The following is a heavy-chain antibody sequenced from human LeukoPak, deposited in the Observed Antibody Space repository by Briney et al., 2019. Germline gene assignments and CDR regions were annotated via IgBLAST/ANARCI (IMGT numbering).Heavy chain of an antibody. D-gene: IGHD2-21*01. Sequence: SETLSLTCAVSGGSISTYYWSWIRQSPGKGLEWIGYIYYGGSTNYNPSLKSRVTISVDTSKTQFSLMLNSVTAADTAVYFCARNGCGDRADAFDIWGQGTVVTVSS. CDR2: IYYGGST. CDR3: ARNGCGDRADAFDI. V-gene: IGHV4-59*01. J-gene: IGHJ3*02. CDR1: GGSISTYY.